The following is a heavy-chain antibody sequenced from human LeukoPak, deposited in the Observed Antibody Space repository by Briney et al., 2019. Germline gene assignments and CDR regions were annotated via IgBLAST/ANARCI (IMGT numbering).Heavy chain of an antibody. CDR2: ISGTGGAT. Sequence: GGSLRLSCAASGFSFGNYAMSWVRQAPGKGLQWVSQISGTGGATWYAGFARDRFTISRDNSKKTLYLQMSGLRVEDTAMYYCVKDPRDTYGTNWFVSWGQGTLLIVSS. CDR3: VKDPRDTYGTNWFVS. D-gene: IGHD2-21*01. J-gene: IGHJ5*01. V-gene: IGHV3-23*01. CDR1: GFSFGNYA.